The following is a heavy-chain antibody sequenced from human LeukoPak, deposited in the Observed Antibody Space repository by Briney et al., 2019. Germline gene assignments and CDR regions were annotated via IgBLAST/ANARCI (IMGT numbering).Heavy chain of an antibody. D-gene: IGHD3-9*01. CDR1: XXTXSSNY. J-gene: IGHJ4*02. CDR2: IYSGGXT. CDR3: ARDLTYYDILTGYYRNHYFDY. V-gene: IGHV3-66*01. Sequence: GGSLRLSCAASXXTXSSNYMSWVRQAXXXXXEWVSVIYSGGXTYYADSVKGRFTISRDNSKNTLYLQVNSLRAEDTAVYYCARDLTYYDILTGYYRNHYFDYWGQGTLVTVSS.